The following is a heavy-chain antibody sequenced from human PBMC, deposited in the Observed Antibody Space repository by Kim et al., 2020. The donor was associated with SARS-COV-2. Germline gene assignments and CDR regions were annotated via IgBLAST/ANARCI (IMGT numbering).Heavy chain of an antibody. J-gene: IGHJ5*02. V-gene: IGHV4-34*01. D-gene: IGHD6-13*01. CDR3: ARGRLFAAEVDP. CDR2: INHSGST. Sequence: SETLSLTCAVYGGSFSGYYWSWIRQPPGKGLEWIGEINHSGSTNYNPSLKSRVTISVDTSKNQFSLKLSSVTAADTAVYYCARGRLFAAEVDPWGQGTLVTVSS. CDR1: GGSFSGYY.